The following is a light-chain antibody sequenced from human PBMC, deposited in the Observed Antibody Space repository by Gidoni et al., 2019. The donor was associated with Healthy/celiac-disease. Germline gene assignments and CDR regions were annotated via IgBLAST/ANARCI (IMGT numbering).Light chain of an antibody. Sequence: DIQMTQSPSSLSASVGDRVTITCRESQSISSYLNWYQQKPGKAPKLLIYAASSLQSGVPSRFSGSGSGTDFTITISSLQPEDFATYYCQQSYSTPITFGQGTRLEIK. V-gene: IGKV1-39*01. CDR3: QQSYSTPIT. CDR2: AAS. CDR1: QSISSY. J-gene: IGKJ5*01.